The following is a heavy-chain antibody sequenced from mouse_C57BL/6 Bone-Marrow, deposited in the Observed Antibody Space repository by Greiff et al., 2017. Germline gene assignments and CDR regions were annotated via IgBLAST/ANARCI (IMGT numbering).Heavy chain of an antibody. CDR2: ISYDGSN. D-gene: IGHD1-1*01. CDR1: GYSITSGYY. V-gene: IGHV3-6*01. J-gene: IGHJ4*01. CDR3: ARMATVRGDY. Sequence: DVQLQESGPGLVKPSQSLSLSCSVTGYSITSGYYWYWIRQFPGNKLEWMGYISYDGSNNYNPSLKKRISITRDTSKNQFFLKLNSVTTEDTATYYSARMATVRGDYWGQGTSVTVSS.